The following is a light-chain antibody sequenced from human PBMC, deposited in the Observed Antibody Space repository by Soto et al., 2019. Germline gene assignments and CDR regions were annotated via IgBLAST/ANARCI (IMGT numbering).Light chain of an antibody. CDR3: QQYNNWPRT. CDR1: QTVTRN. V-gene: IGKV3-15*01. Sequence: EIVMTQSPATLSVSPGERATLACRASQTVTRNYLAWHQQKPGQAPRLIIYGASTRATGIPARFSGSGSGTEFTLTISSLQSEDFAVYYCQQYNNWPRTFGQGTKVDIK. CDR2: GAS. J-gene: IGKJ1*01.